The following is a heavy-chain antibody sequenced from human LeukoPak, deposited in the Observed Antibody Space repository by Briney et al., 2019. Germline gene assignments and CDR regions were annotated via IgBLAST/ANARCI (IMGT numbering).Heavy chain of an antibody. CDR2: IGPEGINK. J-gene: IGHJ4*02. V-gene: IGHV3-33*08. CDR1: EVTFNKYA. CDR3: ARVSTMVRGNGY. Sequence: GGSLRLSCIGSEVTFNKYAMHWLRQAPGKGLEWVAVIGPEGINKKYVDSAKGRFTISRDNAKNSLYLQMNSLRAEDTAVYYCARVSTMVRGNGYWGQGTLVTVSS. D-gene: IGHD3-10*01.